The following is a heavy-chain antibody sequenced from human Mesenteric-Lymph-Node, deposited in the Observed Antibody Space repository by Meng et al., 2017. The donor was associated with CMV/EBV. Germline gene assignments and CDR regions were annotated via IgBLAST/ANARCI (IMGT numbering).Heavy chain of an antibody. CDR1: GGTFSSYA. Sequence: SVKVSCKASGGTFSSYAINWVRQAPGQGLEWMGGIIPIFGTANYAQKFQGRVTITTDESTSTAYMELSSLRSEDTVVYYCARGDDSSGYYSFGIDYWGQGTLVTVSS. J-gene: IGHJ4*02. CDR3: ARGDDSSGYYSFGIDY. D-gene: IGHD3-22*01. CDR2: IIPIFGTA. V-gene: IGHV1-69*05.